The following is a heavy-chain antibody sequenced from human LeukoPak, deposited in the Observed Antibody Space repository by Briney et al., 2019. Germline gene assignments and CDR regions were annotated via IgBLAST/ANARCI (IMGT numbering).Heavy chain of an antibody. CDR3: ARIKNYYYYMDV. CDR1: GFNFRIHG. V-gene: IGHV3-21*01. J-gene: IGHJ6*03. Sequence: GGSLRLSCAASGFNFRIHGINWVRQAPGKGLEWVSSISSSSSYIYYADSVKGRFTISRDNAKNSLYLQMNSLRAEDTAVYYCARIKNYYYYMDVWGKGTTVTISS. CDR2: ISSSSSYI.